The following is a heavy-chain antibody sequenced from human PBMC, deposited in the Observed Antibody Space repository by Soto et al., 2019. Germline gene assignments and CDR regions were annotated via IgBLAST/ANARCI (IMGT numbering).Heavy chain of an antibody. CDR1: GYTFTSYG. Sequence: ASVKVSCKASGYTFTSYGISWVRQAPGQGLEWMGWISAYNGNTNYAQKLQGRVTMTTDTSTSTAYMELRSLRSDDTAVYYCARDQQQVLLADSTYYYYGMVVWGQGTTVPVS. J-gene: IGHJ6*02. CDR2: ISAYNGNT. CDR3: ARDQQQVLLADSTYYYYGMVV. V-gene: IGHV1-18*01. D-gene: IGHD6-13*01.